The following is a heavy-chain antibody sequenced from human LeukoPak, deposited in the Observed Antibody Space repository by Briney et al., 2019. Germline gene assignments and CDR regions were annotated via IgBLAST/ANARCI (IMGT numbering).Heavy chain of an antibody. J-gene: IGHJ4*02. D-gene: IGHD6-19*01. Sequence: SETLSLSCTVSGGSISSSSYYWGWIRQPPGKGLEWIGSIYYSGSTYYNPSLKSRVTISVDTSKNQFSLKLSSVTAADTAVYYCAREGRIAVAGEVGYYFDYWGQGTLVTVSS. V-gene: IGHV4-39*02. CDR3: AREGRIAVAGEVGYYFDY. CDR2: IYYSGST. CDR1: GGSISSSSYY.